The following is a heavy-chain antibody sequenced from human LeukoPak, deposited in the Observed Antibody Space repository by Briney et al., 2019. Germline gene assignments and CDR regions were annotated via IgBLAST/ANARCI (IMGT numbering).Heavy chain of an antibody. Sequence: SETLSLTCAVSGGSISSGGYSWSWIRQPPGKGLEWIGYIYHSGSTYYNPSLKSRVTISVDRSKNQFSLKLSSVTAADKAVYYCARAGGCSSTSCYWGNDAFDIWGQGTMVTVSS. CDR1: GGSISSGGYS. CDR2: IYHSGST. CDR3: ARAGGCSSTSCYWGNDAFDI. V-gene: IGHV4-30-2*01. D-gene: IGHD2-2*01. J-gene: IGHJ3*02.